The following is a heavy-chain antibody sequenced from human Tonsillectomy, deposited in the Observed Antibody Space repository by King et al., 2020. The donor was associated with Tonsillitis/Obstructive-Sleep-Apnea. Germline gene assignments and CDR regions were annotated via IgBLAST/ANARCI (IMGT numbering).Heavy chain of an antibody. J-gene: IGHJ6*02. CDR3: ARDPMVYSYYDFWSGYYHYGMDV. CDR2: ISYDGSNK. V-gene: IGHV3-30*04. D-gene: IGHD3-3*01. Sequence: VQLVESGGGVVQPGRSLRLSCAAFGFTFSSYAMHWVRQAPGKGLEWVAVISYDGSNKYYADSVKGRFTISRDNSKNTLYLQMNSLRAEDTAVYYCARDPMVYSYYDFWSGYYHYGMDVWGQGTTVTVSS. CDR1: GFTFSSYA.